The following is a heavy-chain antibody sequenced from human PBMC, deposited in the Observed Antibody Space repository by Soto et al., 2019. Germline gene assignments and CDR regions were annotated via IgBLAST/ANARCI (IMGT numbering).Heavy chain of an antibody. CDR2: IVWNDEK. J-gene: IGHJ6*02. D-gene: IGHD3-22*01. CDR1: GFSLSHRRMG. Sequence: QVTLKESGPVLVKPTETLTLTCNVSGFSLSHRRMGVSWISQPPGKALAWLAHIVWNDEKSYSTSLQSRPTISRGNSSSQVVLTLTDMDPVDTATYFCARIQRVADYEGDYSFGYGMDVWGQVTTVTVSS. V-gene: IGHV2-26*01. CDR3: ARIQRVADYEGDYSFGYGMDV.